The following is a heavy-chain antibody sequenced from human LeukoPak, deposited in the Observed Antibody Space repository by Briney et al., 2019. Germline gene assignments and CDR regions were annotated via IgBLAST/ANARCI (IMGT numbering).Heavy chain of an antibody. V-gene: IGHV1-18*01. Sequence: ASVKVSCKASGYTFTSYGISWVRQAPGQGLEWMGWISAYNGNTNYAQKLQGRVTMTTDTSTSTAYMELRSLRTDDTAVYYCAREGPDSGNDDNGFDYWGQGTLVTVST. CDR2: ISAYNGNT. D-gene: IGHD5-12*01. CDR1: GYTFTSYG. J-gene: IGHJ4*02. CDR3: AREGPDSGNDDNGFDY.